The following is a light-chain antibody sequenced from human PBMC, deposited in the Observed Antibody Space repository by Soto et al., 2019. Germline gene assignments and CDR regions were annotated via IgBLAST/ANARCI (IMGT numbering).Light chain of an antibody. CDR1: SSDVGGYNY. J-gene: IGLJ2*01. CDR2: DVS. Sequence: QSALTQPRSVSGSPGQSVTISCTGTSSDVGGYNYVSWYQQHPGKAPKLMIYDVSKRPSGVPDRFSGSKSGNTASLTISWLQAEDEADYYCCSYAGSYTFEGVFGGGTQLTVL. V-gene: IGLV2-11*01. CDR3: CSYAGSYTFEGV.